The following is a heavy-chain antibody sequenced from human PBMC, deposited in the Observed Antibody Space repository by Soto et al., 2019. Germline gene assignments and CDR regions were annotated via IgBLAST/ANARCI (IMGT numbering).Heavy chain of an antibody. V-gene: IGHV4-59*01. CDR3: ARLTYSSGYYYVDY. Sequence: WETLSLTCTVSGGSISSYYWSWIRQPPGKGLEWIGYIYYSGSTNYNPSLKSRVTISVDTSKNQFSLKLSSVTAADTAVYYCARLTYSSGYYYVDYWGQGTLVTVSS. CDR1: GGSISSYY. D-gene: IGHD3-22*01. CDR2: IYYSGST. J-gene: IGHJ4*02.